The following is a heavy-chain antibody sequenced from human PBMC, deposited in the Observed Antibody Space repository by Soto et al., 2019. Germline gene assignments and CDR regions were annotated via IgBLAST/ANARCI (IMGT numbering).Heavy chain of an antibody. J-gene: IGHJ5*02. D-gene: IGHD4-4*01. CDR2: IIPIIGII. V-gene: IGHV1-69*08. CDR3: AGDPDSHYNDSHASSYP. CDR1: GGTFSTYT. Sequence: QVQLVQSGAEVKKPGSSVKVSCKASGGTFSTYTITWVRQAPGQGLEWKGRIIPIIGIINYAQQFQGRVPISVDKFTGTAYMELTGLRSDDTAVYYCAGDPDSHYNDSHASSYPWGQGTLVTVSS.